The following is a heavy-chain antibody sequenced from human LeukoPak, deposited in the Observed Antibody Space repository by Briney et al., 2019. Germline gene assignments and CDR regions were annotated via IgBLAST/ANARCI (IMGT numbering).Heavy chain of an antibody. J-gene: IGHJ6*04. CDR1: GFTFSSYE. CDR2: ISSSGSNI. D-gene: IGHD3-10*02. CDR3: AELGITMIGGV. V-gene: IGHV3-48*03. Sequence: GGSLRLSCAASGFTFSSYEMNWVRQAPGKGLEWVSYISSSGSNIYYADSVKGRFTISRDNAKNSLCLQMNSLRAEDTAVYYCAELGITMIGGVRGKGTTVTISS.